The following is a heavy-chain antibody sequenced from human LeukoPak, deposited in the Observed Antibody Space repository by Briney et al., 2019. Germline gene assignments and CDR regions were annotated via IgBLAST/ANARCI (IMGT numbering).Heavy chain of an antibody. CDR1: GFTVSSNY. CDR3: ARHRGWSSSPYYYYYYMDV. CDR2: IYSGGST. Sequence: PGGSLRLSCAASGFTVSSNYMSWVRQAPGKGLEWVSVIYSGGSTYYADSVKGRFTISRDNSKNTLYLQMNSLKASDTAMYYCARHRGWSSSPYYYYYYMDVWGKGTTVTVSS. J-gene: IGHJ6*03. D-gene: IGHD6-13*01. V-gene: IGHV3-66*04.